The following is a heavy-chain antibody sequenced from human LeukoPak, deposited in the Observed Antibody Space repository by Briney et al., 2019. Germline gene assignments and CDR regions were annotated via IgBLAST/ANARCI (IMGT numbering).Heavy chain of an antibody. CDR2: IYPRNSDT. CDR3: ARRQYSGYDFDF. V-gene: IGHV5-51*01. D-gene: IGHD5-12*01. Sequence: GESLKISCKASGYIFTNYWIGWVRQMPGKGLEWMGIIYPRNSDTRYSPSFQGQVTVSADKSISTAYLQWNTLEASDTAMYYCARRQYSGYDFDFWGQGTLVSVSS. J-gene: IGHJ4*02. CDR1: GYIFTNYW.